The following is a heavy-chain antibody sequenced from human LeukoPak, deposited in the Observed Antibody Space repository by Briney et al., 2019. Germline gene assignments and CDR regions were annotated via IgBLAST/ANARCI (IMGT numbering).Heavy chain of an antibody. V-gene: IGHV3-23*01. CDR2: ISGSGGST. CDR3: AKVLYYYDSSGYPRGFDY. J-gene: IGHJ4*02. CDR1: GFTFSSYA. D-gene: IGHD3-22*01. Sequence: GGSLRLSCAASGFTFSSYAMSWVRQAPGKGLEWVSAISGSGGSTYYADSVKGRFTISRDNSKNTLYLQMNSLRAEDTAVYYCAKVLYYYDSSGYPRGFDYWGQGTLVTVSS.